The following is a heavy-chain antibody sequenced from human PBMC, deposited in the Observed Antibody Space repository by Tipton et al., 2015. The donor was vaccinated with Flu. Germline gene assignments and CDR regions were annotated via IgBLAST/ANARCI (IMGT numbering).Heavy chain of an antibody. V-gene: IGHV3-15*01. Sequence: SLRLSCAASGLTFTDAWMSWVRQAPGKGLEWIGRIKSKSDGGTTEYIVPVEGRFTISRDDSRNTLYLQMNSLKIEDTAVYYCTTGLIAGEGVWFWGQGTLVTVSS. CDR1: GLTFTDAW. CDR3: TTGLIAGEGVWF. CDR2: IKSKSDGGTT. J-gene: IGHJ4*02. D-gene: IGHD6-19*01.